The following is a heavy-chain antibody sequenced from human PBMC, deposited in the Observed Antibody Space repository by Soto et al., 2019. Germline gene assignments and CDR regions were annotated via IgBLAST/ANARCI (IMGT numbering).Heavy chain of an antibody. CDR1: GFTFSSYA. CDR3: ANNLAGAAAGPTKFYGMDV. V-gene: IGHV3-23*01. D-gene: IGHD6-13*01. Sequence: EVQLLESGGGLVQPGGSLRLSCAASGFTFSSYAMSWVRQAPGKGLEWVSVISGSGDSTYYADSVRGRFTISRDNSKNTLYLQMNSLRAEDTAVDYCANNLAGAAAGPTKFYGMDVWGQGTRVTVSS. J-gene: IGHJ6*02. CDR2: ISGSGDST.